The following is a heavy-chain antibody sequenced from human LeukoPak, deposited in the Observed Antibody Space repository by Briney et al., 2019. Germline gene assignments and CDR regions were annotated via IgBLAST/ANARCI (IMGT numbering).Heavy chain of an antibody. CDR3: ASGLYGSGSSGY. J-gene: IGHJ4*02. D-gene: IGHD3-10*01. Sequence: ASVKVSCKASGYTFTGYYMHWVRQAPGQGLEWMGRINPNSGGTNYAQKFQGRVTMTRDASISAAYMELSRLRSDDTAVYYCASGLYGSGSSGYWGQGTLVTVSS. CDR1: GYTFTGYY. CDR2: INPNSGGT. V-gene: IGHV1-2*06.